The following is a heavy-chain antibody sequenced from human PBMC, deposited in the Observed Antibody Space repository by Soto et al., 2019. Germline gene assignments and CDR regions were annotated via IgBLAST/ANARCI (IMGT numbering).Heavy chain of an antibody. V-gene: IGHV3-33*01. D-gene: IGHD4-17*01. CDR2: IWYDGSNK. CDR1: GFTFSSYG. J-gene: IGHJ6*03. Sequence: QVQLVESGGGVVQPGRSLRLSCAASGFTFSSYGMHWVRQAPGKGLEWVAVIWYDGSNKYYADSVKGRFTISRDNSTNTLYLQMNSLRAEDTAVYYCARLDYGDYYYYYYMDVWGKGTTVTVSS. CDR3: ARLDYGDYYYYYYMDV.